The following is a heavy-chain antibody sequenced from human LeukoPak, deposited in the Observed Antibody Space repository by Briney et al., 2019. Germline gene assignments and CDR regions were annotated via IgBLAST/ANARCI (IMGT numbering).Heavy chain of an antibody. J-gene: IGHJ5*02. Sequence: GGSLRLSCAASGFTFSSYAMSWVRQAPGKGLEWVSAFSGSGGSTYYADSVKGRFTISRDNSKNTLYLQMNSLRAEDTAVYYCAKDRSIAAAGTQWFDPWGQGTLVTVSS. CDR1: GFTFSSYA. CDR2: FSGSGGST. D-gene: IGHD6-13*01. V-gene: IGHV3-23*01. CDR3: AKDRSIAAAGTQWFDP.